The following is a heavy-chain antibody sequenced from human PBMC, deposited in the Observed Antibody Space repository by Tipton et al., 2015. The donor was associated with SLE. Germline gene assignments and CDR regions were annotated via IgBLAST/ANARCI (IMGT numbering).Heavy chain of an antibody. V-gene: IGHV3-30*02. CDR3: ARDPGGGDSSGWGWYFDL. Sequence: SLRLSCATSGFTFSSYGMHWVRQAPGKGLEWVAFTRYDGSNKYYADSVKGRFTISRDNSKNTLYLQMNSLRAEDTAVYYCARDPGGGDSSGWGWYFDLWGRGTLVTVSS. CDR2: TRYDGSNK. D-gene: IGHD6-19*01. CDR1: GFTFSSYG. J-gene: IGHJ2*01.